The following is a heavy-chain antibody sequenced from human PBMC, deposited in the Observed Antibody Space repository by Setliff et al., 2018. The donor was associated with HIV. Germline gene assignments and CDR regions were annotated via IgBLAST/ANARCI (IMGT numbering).Heavy chain of an antibody. Sequence: TLXLTXXXXGGSIXXGXXYXGXSRQAPGKGLEWIGSXYYSGTTYYNXXPRGRVTISVDTSRRQFSLTLNSVTAADTATYSCASRGIVVVTMSMPDEFFVHWGHGTLVTVSS. CDR1: GGSIXXGXXY. CDR2: XYYSGTT. V-gene: IGHV4-39*01. CDR3: ASRGIVVVTMSMPDEFFVH. D-gene: IGHD2-21*02. J-gene: IGHJ1*01.